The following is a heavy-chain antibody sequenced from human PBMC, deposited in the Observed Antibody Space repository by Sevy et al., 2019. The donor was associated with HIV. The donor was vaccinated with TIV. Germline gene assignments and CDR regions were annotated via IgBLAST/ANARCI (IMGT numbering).Heavy chain of an antibody. Sequence: GGSLRLSCAASGFTFSSYSMNWVHQAPGKGLEWVSYISSSSSTIYYADSVKGRFTISRDNAKNSLYLQMNSLRDEDTAVYYCARDPPRTYYYDSSGETGGFDYWGQGTLVTVSS. D-gene: IGHD3-22*01. CDR2: ISSSSSTI. J-gene: IGHJ4*02. CDR3: ARDPPRTYYYDSSGETGGFDY. CDR1: GFTFSSYS. V-gene: IGHV3-48*02.